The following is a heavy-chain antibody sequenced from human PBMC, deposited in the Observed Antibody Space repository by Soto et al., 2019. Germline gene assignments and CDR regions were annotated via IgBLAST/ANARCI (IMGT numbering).Heavy chain of an antibody. V-gene: IGHV6-1*01. CDR1: GDSVSRNSAA. CDR2: TYYRSKWYN. D-gene: IGHD4-4*01. J-gene: IGHJ6*02. Sequence: PSQTLSLSCAISGDSVSRNSAAWNWISQSPSRGLEWLGRTYYRSKWYNDYAVSVKSRITINPDTSKNQFSLQLNSVTPEDTAVYCCARTTFGYYYYGMDVWGQGTTVTVSS. CDR3: ARTTFGYYYYGMDV.